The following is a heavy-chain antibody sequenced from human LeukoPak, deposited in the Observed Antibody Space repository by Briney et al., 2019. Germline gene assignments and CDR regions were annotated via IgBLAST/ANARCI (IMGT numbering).Heavy chain of an antibody. CDR3: ARANYYGSGSHKYYFDY. V-gene: IGHV4-39*07. D-gene: IGHD3-10*01. J-gene: IGHJ4*02. CDR2: IYHSGST. CDR1: GGSISSSSYY. Sequence: PSETLSLTCTVSGGSISSSSYYWGWIRQPPGKGLEWIGEIYHSGSTNYNPSLKSRVTISVDKSKNQFSLKLSSVTAADTAVYYCARANYYGSGSHKYYFDYWGQGTLVTVSS.